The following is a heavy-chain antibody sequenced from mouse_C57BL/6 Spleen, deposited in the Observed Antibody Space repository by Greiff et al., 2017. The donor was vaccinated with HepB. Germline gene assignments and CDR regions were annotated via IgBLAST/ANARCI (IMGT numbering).Heavy chain of an antibody. CDR3: ARGIYYDYAYYFDY. Sequence: QVQLQQPGAELVKPGASVKLSCKASGYTFTSYSMHWVKQRPGQGLEWIGMIHPNSGSTNYNEKFKSKATLTVDKSSSTAYMQLSSLTSEDSAVYYCARGIYYDYAYYFDYWGQGTTLTVSS. V-gene: IGHV1-64*01. CDR1: GYTFTSYS. CDR2: IHPNSGST. J-gene: IGHJ2*01. D-gene: IGHD2-4*01.